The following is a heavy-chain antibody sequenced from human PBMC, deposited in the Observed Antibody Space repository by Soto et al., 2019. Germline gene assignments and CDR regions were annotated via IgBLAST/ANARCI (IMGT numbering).Heavy chain of an antibody. CDR3: AGVLRFLEWLPTHAAFDI. CDR1: GYTFTSYG. D-gene: IGHD3-3*01. V-gene: IGHV1-18*01. Sequence: ASVKVSCKASGYTFTSYGISWVRQAPGQGLEWMGWISAYNGNTNYAQKLQGRVTMTTDTSTSTAYMELRSLRSDDTAVYYCAGVLRFLEWLPTHAAFDIWGQGTMVTVS. CDR2: ISAYNGNT. J-gene: IGHJ3*02.